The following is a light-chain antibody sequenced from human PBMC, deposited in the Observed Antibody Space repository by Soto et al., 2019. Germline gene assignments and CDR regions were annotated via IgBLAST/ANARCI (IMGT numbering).Light chain of an antibody. Sequence: EVVMTQSPATLSVSPGERATLSCRASQSVSSSLAWYQQRPGQAPRLLIYGASTRATGLPARFSGSGSGTEFTLTISSLQSEDFAVYYCQQYDNGPFTFGPGTKVDIK. CDR3: QQYDNGPFT. J-gene: IGKJ3*01. CDR2: GAS. V-gene: IGKV3-15*01. CDR1: QSVSSS.